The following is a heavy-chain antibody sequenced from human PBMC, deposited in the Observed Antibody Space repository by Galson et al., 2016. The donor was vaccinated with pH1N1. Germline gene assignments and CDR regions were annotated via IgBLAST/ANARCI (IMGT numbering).Heavy chain of an antibody. Sequence: QSGAEVKKPGESLKISCKGSGYRFTSYWIGWVRQMPGKGLEWMGMIKPGDSDTRYSPSFQGQVIISADKSISTAYLQWSSLKASDTAMCYCARFHSSGNYNGAFDIWGQGTMVTVSS. V-gene: IGHV5-51*01. J-gene: IGHJ3*02. D-gene: IGHD3-10*01. CDR1: GYRFTSYW. CDR2: IKPGDSDT. CDR3: ARFHSSGNYNGAFDI.